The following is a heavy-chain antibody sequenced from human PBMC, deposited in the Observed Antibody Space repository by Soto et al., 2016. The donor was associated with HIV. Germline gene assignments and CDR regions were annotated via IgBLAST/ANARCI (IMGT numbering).Heavy chain of an antibody. J-gene: IGHJ4*02. Sequence: EVQLVESGGGLVQSGGSLRLSCAASGFKFGSYGMHWVRQAPGKGLEYVSGIRSNGGSTYYANSVKARFIISRDNSKNTLDLQMDSLRPEDTALYYCARAVGAYGDSFDYWGQGTLVTVSS. CDR3: ARAVGAYGDSFDY. CDR1: GFKFGSYG. D-gene: IGHD4-17*01. V-gene: IGHV3-64*01. CDR2: IRSNGGST.